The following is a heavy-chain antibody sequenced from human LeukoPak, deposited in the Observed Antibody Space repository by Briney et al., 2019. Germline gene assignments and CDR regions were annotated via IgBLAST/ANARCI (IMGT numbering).Heavy chain of an antibody. J-gene: IGHJ6*03. CDR3: ARTGGSGSLHYYYYMDV. D-gene: IGHD3-10*01. CDR1: GYSFTSYW. Sequence: GESLKISCKGFGYSFTSYWIGWVRQMPGKGLKWMGIIYPGDSDARYSPSFQGQVTISADKSISTAYLQWSSLKASDTAMYYCARTGGSGSLHYYYYMDVWGKGTTVTISS. CDR2: IYPGDSDA. V-gene: IGHV5-51*01.